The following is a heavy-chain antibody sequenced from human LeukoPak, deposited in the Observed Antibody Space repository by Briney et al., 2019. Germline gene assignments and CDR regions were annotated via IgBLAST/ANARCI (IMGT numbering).Heavy chain of an antibody. Sequence: ASVKVSCKASGGTFSSYAISWVRQAPGQGLEWMGGIIPIFGTANYAQKFQGRVTITADESTSTAYMELSSLRSEDTAVYYCARSITMVRGVISSYYYYYMDVWGKGTTVTVSS. J-gene: IGHJ6*03. CDR3: ARSITMVRGVISSYYYYYMDV. D-gene: IGHD3-10*01. V-gene: IGHV1-69*13. CDR2: IIPIFGTA. CDR1: GGTFSSYA.